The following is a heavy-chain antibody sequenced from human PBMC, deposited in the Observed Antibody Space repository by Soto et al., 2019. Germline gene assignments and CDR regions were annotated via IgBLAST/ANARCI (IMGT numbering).Heavy chain of an antibody. J-gene: IGHJ6*02. CDR3: ATDPYDSSCYYQHYYYGMDV. D-gene: IGHD3-22*01. CDR1: GYTFTSYG. CDR2: INAGNGNT. V-gene: IGHV1-3*01. Sequence: ASVKVSCKASGYTFTSYGIHWVRQASGQRLEWTGWINAGNGNTKYSEKFQGRVTITRDTSASTAYLELSSLRSEDMSVYYCATDPYDSSCYYQHYYYGMDVWGQGRTVTVSS.